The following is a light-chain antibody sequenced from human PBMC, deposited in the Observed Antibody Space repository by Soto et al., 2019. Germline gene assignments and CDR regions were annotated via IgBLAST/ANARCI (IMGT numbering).Light chain of an antibody. CDR2: KND. J-gene: IGLJ3*02. Sequence: QSVLTHPPSASGTPGQSVTISCPGPTSNIGKNTVNWYQKLPGTAPKRLIYKNDQRPSGVPDRFSGSKSGTSASLAVSGLHSEDEAEYYCAAWDDNLGGLVLFGGGTKLTVL. CDR3: AAWDDNLGGLVL. CDR1: TSNIGKNT. V-gene: IGLV1-44*01.